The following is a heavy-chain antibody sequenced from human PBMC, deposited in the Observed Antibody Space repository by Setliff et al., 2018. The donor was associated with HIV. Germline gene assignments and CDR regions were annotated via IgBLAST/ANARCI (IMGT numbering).Heavy chain of an antibody. CDR2: INPNSGGT. CDR1: GYTFTGYY. CDR3: ARNPCSGGSCPDAFDI. J-gene: IGHJ3*02. D-gene: IGHD2-15*01. V-gene: IGHV1-2*02. Sequence: ASVKVSCKASGYTFTGYYMHWVRQAPGQGLEWMGWINPNSGGTKFAQKFQGRVTMTRDTSISTAYMEVSRLRSDDTAVYYCARNPCSGGSCPDAFDIWGQGTMVTVSS.